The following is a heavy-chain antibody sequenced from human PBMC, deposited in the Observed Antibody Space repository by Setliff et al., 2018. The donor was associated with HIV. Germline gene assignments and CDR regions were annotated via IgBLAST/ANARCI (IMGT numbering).Heavy chain of an antibody. V-gene: IGHV4-31*03. D-gene: IGHD3-10*01. Sequence: SETLSLTCNVSGGSISSGGFYWNWIRQHPGKGLEWIGYIYNSGSTYYSPSLQSRLTISVDTSKNQLSLKLTSVTAADTAVYYCARDRALRFSKSPSFNYFDVWGQGALVTVSS. CDR2: IYNSGST. CDR1: GGSISSGGFY. J-gene: IGHJ4*02. CDR3: ARDRALRFSKSPSFNYFDV.